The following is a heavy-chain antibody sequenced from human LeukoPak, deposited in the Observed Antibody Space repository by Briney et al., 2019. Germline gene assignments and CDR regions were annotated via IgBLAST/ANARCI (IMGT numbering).Heavy chain of an antibody. D-gene: IGHD3-10*01. CDR3: ARGARSLYYCLDY. CDR2: IYSGGST. Sequence: AGGSLRLSCAASGFTVSSNYMSWVRQAPGKGLEWVSVIYSGGSTYYADSVKGRFTISRDNSKNTLYLQMNSLRAEDTAVYYCARGARSLYYCLDYWGQGTLVTVSS. CDR1: GFTVSSNY. V-gene: IGHV3-53*01. J-gene: IGHJ4*02.